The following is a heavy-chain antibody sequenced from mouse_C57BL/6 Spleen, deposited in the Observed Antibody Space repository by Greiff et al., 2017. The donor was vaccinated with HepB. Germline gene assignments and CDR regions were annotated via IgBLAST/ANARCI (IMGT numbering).Heavy chain of an antibody. D-gene: IGHD1-1*01. CDR2: IYPGSGNT. J-gene: IGHJ2*01. CDR1: GYSFTSYY. V-gene: IGHV1-66*01. CDR3: ASYYGSSYPYYFDY. Sequence: VQLQESGPELVKPGASVKISCKASGYSFTSYYIHWVKQRPGQGLEWIGWIYPGSGNTKYNEKFKGKATLTADTSSSTAYMQLSSLTSEDSAVYYCASYYGSSYPYYFDYWGQGTTLTVSS.